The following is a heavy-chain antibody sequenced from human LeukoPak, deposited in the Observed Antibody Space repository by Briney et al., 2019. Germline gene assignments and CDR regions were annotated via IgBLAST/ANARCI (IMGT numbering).Heavy chain of an antibody. CDR1: GFTFSSHG. CDR2: IRYDGSNK. CDR3: AKDHISLAGIAQCSSTSCLFDY. J-gene: IGHJ4*02. Sequence: GGSLRLSCAASGFTFSSHGMHWVRQAPGKGLEWVAFIRYDGSNKYYADSVKGRFTISRDNSKNTLYLQMNSLRAEDTAVYYCAKDHISLAGIAQCSSTSCLFDYWGQGTLVTVSS. V-gene: IGHV3-30*02. D-gene: IGHD2-2*01.